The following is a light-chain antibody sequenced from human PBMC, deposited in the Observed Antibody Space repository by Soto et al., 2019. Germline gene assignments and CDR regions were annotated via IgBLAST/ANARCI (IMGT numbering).Light chain of an antibody. V-gene: IGLV2-14*01. CDR2: DVS. CDR3: SSYTSSSTLVYV. Sequence: QSALTQPASVSGSPGQSITISCTGTSSDVGGYNYVSWYQQHPGKAPKLMISDVSNRPSGVSNRFSGSKSGNTASLTNSGLQAEDEADYYCSSYTSSSTLVYVFGTGTKVTVL. CDR1: SSDVGGYNY. J-gene: IGLJ1*01.